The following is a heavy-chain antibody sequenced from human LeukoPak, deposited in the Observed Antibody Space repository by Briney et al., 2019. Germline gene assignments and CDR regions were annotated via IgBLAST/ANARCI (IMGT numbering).Heavy chain of an antibody. CDR2: INPNSGGT. J-gene: IGHJ6*03. D-gene: IGHD3-22*01. V-gene: IGHV1-2*02. Sequence: GASVKVSCKASGYTFTGYYMHWVRQAPGQGLEWMGWINPNSGGTNYAQKFQGRVTMTRDKSIRTAYMELSRLTSDDTAVYYCARDAPGDSSEDYYMDVWGKGTTVTISS. CDR1: GYTFTGYY. CDR3: ARDAPGDSSEDYYMDV.